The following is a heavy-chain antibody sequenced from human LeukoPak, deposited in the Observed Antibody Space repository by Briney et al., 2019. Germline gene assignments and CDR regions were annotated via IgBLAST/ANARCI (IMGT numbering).Heavy chain of an antibody. D-gene: IGHD3-3*01. CDR2: IRSDSGSI. CDR3: AKGGYGVVTVEAFDI. Sequence: GGSLRLSCAASGFTLDDYAMHWVRQAPGKGLEWVSGIRSDSGSIGYADSVKGRFTTSRDNAKNSLYLQMNSLRAEDTALYYCAKGGYGVVTVEAFDIWGQGTMVTVSS. V-gene: IGHV3-9*01. J-gene: IGHJ3*02. CDR1: GFTLDDYA.